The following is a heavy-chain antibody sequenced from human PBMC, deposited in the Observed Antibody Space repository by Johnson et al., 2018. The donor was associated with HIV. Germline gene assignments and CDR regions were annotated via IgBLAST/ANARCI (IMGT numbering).Heavy chain of an antibody. CDR2: IRTQVYSYTT. D-gene: IGHD6-19*01. V-gene: IGHV3-72*01. J-gene: IGHJ3*02. CDR1: GFTFSDHY. Sequence: VQLVESGGGVVQPGRSLRLSCAASGFTFSDHYMDWVRQAPGKGLEWVGRIRTQVYSYTTEYAASVKGRFIISRDDSKNTLYLQMNSLKTEDTAVYYCTREGRTVAAFTVGAFDIWGQGTMVTVSS. CDR3: TREGRTVAAFTVGAFDI.